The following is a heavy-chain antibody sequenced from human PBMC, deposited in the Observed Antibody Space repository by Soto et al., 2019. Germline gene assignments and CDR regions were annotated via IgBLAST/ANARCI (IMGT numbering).Heavy chain of an antibody. CDR1: GGSISSGGYY. J-gene: IGHJ4*02. D-gene: IGHD1-1*01. CDR3: ARGWTSEVRIGQPWKRTRTFDY. Sequence: SETLSLTCTVSGGSISSGGYYWSWIRQHPGKGLEWIGYIYYSGSTYYNPSLKSRVTISVDTSKNQFSLKLSSVTAADTAVYYCARGWTSEVRIGQPWKRTRTFDYWGQGTLVTVSS. CDR2: IYYSGST. V-gene: IGHV4-31*03.